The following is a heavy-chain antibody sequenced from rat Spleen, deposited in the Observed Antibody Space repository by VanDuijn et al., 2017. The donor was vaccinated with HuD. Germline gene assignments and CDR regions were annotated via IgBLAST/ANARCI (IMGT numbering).Heavy chain of an antibody. D-gene: IGHD1-11*01. J-gene: IGHJ3*01. CDR1: GFTFSDYY. Sequence: EVQLVESGGGLVQPGRSLKLSCAASGFTFSDYYMAWVRQAPSKGLDWIASISSDGGVTYYRDSVQGRFTISRDDTNNTHYLQMDSLRSEDTATYYCAIHGGLRNWFDSWGQGTLVTVSS. V-gene: IGHV5S13*01. CDR2: ISSDGGVT. CDR3: AIHGGLRNWFDS.